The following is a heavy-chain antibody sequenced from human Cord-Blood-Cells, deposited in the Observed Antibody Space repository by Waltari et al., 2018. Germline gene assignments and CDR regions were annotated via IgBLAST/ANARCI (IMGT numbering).Heavy chain of an antibody. D-gene: IGHD3-3*01. CDR2: IYWDDDK. CDR3: AHKMRSAFWSGYYASFDY. Sequence: QVTWKESGPTLVKPTQTLTLTCAFSGFSLSTSGVGVGWIRQPPGKALEWLALIYWDDDKRYSPSLKSRLTITKDPSKNQVVLTMTNTDPVDTATYYCAHKMRSAFWSGYYASFDYWGQGILVTVSS. CDR1: GFSLSTSGVG. V-gene: IGHV2-5*02. J-gene: IGHJ4*02.